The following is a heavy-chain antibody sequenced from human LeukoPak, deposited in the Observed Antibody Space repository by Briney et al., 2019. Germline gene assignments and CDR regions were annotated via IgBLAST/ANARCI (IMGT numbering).Heavy chain of an antibody. V-gene: IGHV4-34*01. D-gene: IGHD6-19*01. Sequence: PSETLSLTCAVYGGSFSGYYWSWIRQPPGKGLGWIGGVYYTGTTYSNPSLKSRVTISVDTSKNQFSLRLSSVTAADTAVYYCARHVSVAVTNFFDYWGQGTLVTVSS. CDR3: ARHVSVAVTNFFDY. CDR1: GGSFSGYY. J-gene: IGHJ4*02. CDR2: VYYTGTT.